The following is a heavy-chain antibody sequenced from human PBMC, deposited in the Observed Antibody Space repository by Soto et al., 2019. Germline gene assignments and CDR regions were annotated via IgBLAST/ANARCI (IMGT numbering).Heavy chain of an antibody. D-gene: IGHD1-26*01. CDR3: ARDGGSLGY. V-gene: IGHV3-48*02. CDR2: ISSSSTI. CDR1: GFTFSSYS. Sequence: AGGSLRLSCAASGFTFSSYSMNWVRQAPGKGLEWVSYISSSSTIYYADSVKGRFTISRDNAKNSLYLQMNSLRDEDTAVYYCARDGGSLGYWGQGTLVTVSS. J-gene: IGHJ4*02.